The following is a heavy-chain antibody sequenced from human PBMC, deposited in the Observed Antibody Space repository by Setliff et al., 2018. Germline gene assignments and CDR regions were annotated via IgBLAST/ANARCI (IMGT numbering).Heavy chain of an antibody. CDR1: GFRFTSFG. V-gene: IGHV1-69*10. CDR2: IIPILGIA. D-gene: IGHD2-8*01. J-gene: IGHJ4*02. Sequence: ASVKVSCKTSGFRFTSFGFSWVRQAPGQGLEWMGGIIPILGIANYAPDFQGRVTMTWDTSTNIAYMDLTGLRYADSAIYYCIMNMVRPVTGLDCWGPGTLVTVSS. CDR3: IMNMVRPVTGLDC.